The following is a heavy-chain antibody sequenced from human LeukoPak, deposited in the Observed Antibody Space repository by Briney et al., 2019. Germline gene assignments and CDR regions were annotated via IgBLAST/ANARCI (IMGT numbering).Heavy chain of an antibody. Sequence: PSETLSLTCTVSGGSISSSSYYWGWIRQPPGKGLEWIGSIYYSGSTYYNPSLKSRVTISVDTSKNQFSLKLSSVTAADTAVYYCARVVGGLRFDYWGQGTLVTVSS. CDR2: IYYSGST. CDR1: GGSISSSSYY. CDR3: ARVVGGLRFDY. J-gene: IGHJ4*02. D-gene: IGHD4-17*01. V-gene: IGHV4-39*07.